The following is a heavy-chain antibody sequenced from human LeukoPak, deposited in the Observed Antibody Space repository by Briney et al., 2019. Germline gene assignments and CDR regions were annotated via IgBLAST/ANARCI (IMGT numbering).Heavy chain of an antibody. Sequence: PGWSLRLSCAATRFTFSSDGMHWAREGPGKGLDWVAVIWYDGSNKYYADSVKRQFTICRDNSKNTLYLQMNSLRAEATAVYYGARYRNSEGWIGSPSRYYGMDVWGQRNTVTASS. CDR3: ARYRNSEGWIGSPSRYYGMDV. V-gene: IGHV3-33*01. CDR2: IWYDGSNK. CDR1: RFTFSSDG. D-gene: IGHD3-10*01. J-gene: IGHJ6*02.